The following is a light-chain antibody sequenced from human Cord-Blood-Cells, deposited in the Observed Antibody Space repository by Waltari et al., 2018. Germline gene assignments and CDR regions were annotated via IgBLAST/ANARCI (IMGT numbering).Light chain of an antibody. CDR3: NSRDSSGNHWV. J-gene: IGLJ3*02. Sequence: SSELTQDPAVSVALGQTVRITCQGDSLRSYYASWYQQKPGQAPVLVIYGKNNRPSGIPDRFSGSRSGNTASLTISGAQAEDEADYYVNSRDSSGNHWVFGGGTKLTVL. V-gene: IGLV3-19*01. CDR2: GKN. CDR1: SLRSYY.